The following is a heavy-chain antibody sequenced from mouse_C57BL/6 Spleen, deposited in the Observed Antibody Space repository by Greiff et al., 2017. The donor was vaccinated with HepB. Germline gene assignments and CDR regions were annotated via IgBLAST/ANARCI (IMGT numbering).Heavy chain of an antibody. CDR3: ARGVYGKGGDY. CDR2: IYPRDGST. CDR1: GYTFTSYD. J-gene: IGHJ2*01. V-gene: IGHV1-85*01. Sequence: QVQLKQSGPELVKPGASVKLSCKASGYTFTSYDINWVKQRPGQGLEWIGWIYPRDGSTKYNEKFKGKATLTVDTASSTAYMELHSLTSEDSAVYFCARGVYGKGGDYWGQGTTLTVSS. D-gene: IGHD2-10*02.